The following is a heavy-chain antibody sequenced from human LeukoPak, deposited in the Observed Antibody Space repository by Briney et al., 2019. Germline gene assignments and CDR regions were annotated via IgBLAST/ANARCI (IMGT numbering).Heavy chain of an antibody. D-gene: IGHD7-27*01. CDR1: GGSFSGYY. Sequence: SETLSLTCAVYGGSFSGYYWSWVRQPPGEGLEWVGEINHSGSTNYNPSLKSRVTISVDTSKNQFSLKLSSVTAADTAVYYCARGLNWGYYYGMDVWGQGTTVTVSS. J-gene: IGHJ6*02. CDR2: INHSGST. V-gene: IGHV4-34*01. CDR3: ARGLNWGYYYGMDV.